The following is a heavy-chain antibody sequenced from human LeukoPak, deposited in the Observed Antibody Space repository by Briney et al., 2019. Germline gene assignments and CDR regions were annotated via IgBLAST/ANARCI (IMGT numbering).Heavy chain of an antibody. Sequence: GRSLRLSCAASGFTFSSYAMHWVRQAPGKGLEWVAVISYDGSNKYYADSVKGRFTIPRDNSKNTLYLQMSSLRAEDTAVYYCAKDSQYYDFWSGYYDGLLDYYYMDVWGKGATVTVSS. V-gene: IGHV3-30-3*01. J-gene: IGHJ6*03. CDR2: ISYDGSNK. D-gene: IGHD3-3*01. CDR1: GFTFSSYA. CDR3: AKDSQYYDFWSGYYDGLLDYYYMDV.